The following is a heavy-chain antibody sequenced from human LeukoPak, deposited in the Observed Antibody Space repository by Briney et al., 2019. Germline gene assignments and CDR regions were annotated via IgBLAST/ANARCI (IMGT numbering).Heavy chain of an antibody. D-gene: IGHD1-1*01. CDR1: GFIFDTYV. CDR3: AKEKAIATINYGLDV. J-gene: IGHJ6*02. CDR2: IAYDGSNK. V-gene: IGHV3-30*18. Sequence: GGSLRLSCAASGFIFDTYVMLWVRQAPGKGLEWVAVIAYDGSNKAYADSVKGRFTISRDNSKNTLYLQMNSLRGEDTAVYYCAKEKAIATINYGLDVWGQGTTATVSS.